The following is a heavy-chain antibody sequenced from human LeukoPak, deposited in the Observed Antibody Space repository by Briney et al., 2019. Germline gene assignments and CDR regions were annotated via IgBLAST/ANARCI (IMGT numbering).Heavy chain of an antibody. D-gene: IGHD6-19*01. CDR1: GGSISSYY. J-gene: IGHJ6*02. CDR3: AAAVADTYYYYYGMDV. CDR2: IYTSGST. V-gene: IGHV4-4*07. Sequence: SETLSLTCTVSGGSISSYYLSWIRQPAGKGLEWIGRIYTSGSTNYNPSLKSRVTMSVDTSKNQFSLKLSSVTAADTAVYYCAAAVADTYYYYYGMDVWGQGTTVTVSS.